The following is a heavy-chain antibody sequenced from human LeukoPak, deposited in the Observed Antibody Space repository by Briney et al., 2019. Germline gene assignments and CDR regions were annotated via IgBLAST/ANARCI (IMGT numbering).Heavy chain of an antibody. CDR3: ARHIAVGETD. Sequence: SETLTLTCNVSGGSIINYDWSWIRQPPGKGLEWIGYIYYTGSTTYNPSLKSRVTISVDTAKNQFSLKLSSVTAADTAVYYCARHIAVGETDWGQATLVTVFS. J-gene: IGHJ4*02. CDR2: IYYTGST. CDR1: GGSIINYD. D-gene: IGHD6-19*01. V-gene: IGHV4-59*08.